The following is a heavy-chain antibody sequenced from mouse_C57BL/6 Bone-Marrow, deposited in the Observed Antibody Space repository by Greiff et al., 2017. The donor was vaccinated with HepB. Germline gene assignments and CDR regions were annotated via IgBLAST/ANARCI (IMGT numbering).Heavy chain of an antibody. Sequence: QVQLQQSGPELVKPGASVKISCKASGYAFSSSWMNWVKQRPGKGLEWIGRIYPGDGDTNYNGKFKGKATLTADKSSSTAYMQLSSLTSEDSAVYCCARGDYDQAPFAYWGQGTLVTVSA. D-gene: IGHD2-4*01. J-gene: IGHJ3*01. V-gene: IGHV1-82*01. CDR2: IYPGDGDT. CDR1: GYAFSSSW. CDR3: ARGDYDQAPFAY.